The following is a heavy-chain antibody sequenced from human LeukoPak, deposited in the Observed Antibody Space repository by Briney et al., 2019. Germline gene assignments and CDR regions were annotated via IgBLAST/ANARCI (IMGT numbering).Heavy chain of an antibody. J-gene: IGHJ4*02. V-gene: IGHV3-21*01. CDR2: ISSSSSYI. D-gene: IGHD3-3*01. CDR3: ARDQGDTYYDFWSGYYYDY. Sequence: GGSLRLSCAASGFTFSSYSMNWVRQAPGKGLEWVSSISSSSSYIYYADSVKGRFTISRDNAKNSLYLQMNSLRAEDTAVYYCARDQGDTYYDFWSGYYYDYWGQGTLVTVSS. CDR1: GFTFSSYS.